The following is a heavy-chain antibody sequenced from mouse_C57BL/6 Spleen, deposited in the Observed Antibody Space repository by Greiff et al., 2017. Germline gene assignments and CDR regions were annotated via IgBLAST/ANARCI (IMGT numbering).Heavy chain of an antibody. CDR2: IYPGDGDT. V-gene: IGHV1-80*01. CDR3: APTGNRFFAY. Sequence: VMLVESGAELVKPGASVKISCKASGYAFSSYWMNWVKQRPGKGLEWIGQIYPGDGDTNYNGKFKGKATLTADKSSSTAYMQLSSLTSEDSAVYFCAPTGNRFFAYWGQGTLVTVSA. D-gene: IGHD4-1*02. J-gene: IGHJ3*01. CDR1: GYAFSSYW.